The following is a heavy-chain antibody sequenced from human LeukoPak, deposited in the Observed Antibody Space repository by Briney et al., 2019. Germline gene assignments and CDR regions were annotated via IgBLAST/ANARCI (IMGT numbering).Heavy chain of an antibody. Sequence: SVKVSCKASGGGFTFSSHAISWVRQAPGQGLEWVGGLIPIYGPPNYAQKFQGRLTITSDESTRTVYMELSSLRPEDSAVHYCAGFFYDNSGDAFDIWGQGTMVTVSS. J-gene: IGHJ3*02. CDR3: AGFFYDNSGDAFDI. CDR2: LIPIYGPP. D-gene: IGHD3-22*01. CDR1: GGGFTFSSHA. V-gene: IGHV1-69*01.